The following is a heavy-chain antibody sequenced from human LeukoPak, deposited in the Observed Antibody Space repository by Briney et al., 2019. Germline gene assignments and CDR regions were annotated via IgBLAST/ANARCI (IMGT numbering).Heavy chain of an antibody. V-gene: IGHV3-21*01. CDR2: ISSSSSYG. J-gene: IGHJ4*02. CDR3: ARASAVAGTRHY. D-gene: IGHD6-19*01. CDR1: GFTFSSYS. Sequence: GGSLRLSCAASGFTFSSYSMNWVRQAPGKGLEWVSSISSSSSYGYYADSVKGRFTISRDNAKNSLYLQMNSLRAEDTAVYYCARASAVAGTRHYWGRGTLVTVSS.